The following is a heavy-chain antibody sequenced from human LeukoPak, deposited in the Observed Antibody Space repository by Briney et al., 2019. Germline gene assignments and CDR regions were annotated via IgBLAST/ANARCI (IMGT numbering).Heavy chain of an antibody. CDR2: IYYSGNT. J-gene: IGHJ4*02. CDR1: GGSISSSSYY. Sequence: SETLSLTCTVSGGSISSSSYYWGWIRLPPGKGLEWIGSIYYSGNTYYNPSLKSRVTISVDTSKNQFSLKLSSVTAADTAVYYCARHPVAVAAFDYWGERTLVTVSS. CDR3: ARHPVAVAAFDY. V-gene: IGHV4-39*01. D-gene: IGHD6-19*01.